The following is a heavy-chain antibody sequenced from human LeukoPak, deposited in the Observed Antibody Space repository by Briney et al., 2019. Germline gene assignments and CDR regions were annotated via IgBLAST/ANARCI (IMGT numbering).Heavy chain of an antibody. CDR1: GGSISSYY. D-gene: IGHD3-10*01. CDR3: ARVAMVRGKWPARFDP. V-gene: IGHV4-59*01. CDR2: IYYSGST. J-gene: IGHJ5*02. Sequence: SETLSLTCTVSGGSISSYYWSWIRQPPGKGLEWIGFIYYSGSTHYNPSLKSRVTISVDTSKNQFSLKLSSVTAADTAVYYCARVAMVRGKWPARFDPWGQGTLVTVSS.